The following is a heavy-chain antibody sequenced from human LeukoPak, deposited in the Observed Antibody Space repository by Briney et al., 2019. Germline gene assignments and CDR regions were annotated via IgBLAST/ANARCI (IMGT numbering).Heavy chain of an antibody. D-gene: IGHD3-9*01. CDR1: GGSFSGYY. V-gene: IGHV4-34*01. J-gene: IGHJ4*02. CDR2: INHSGST. Sequence: SETLSLTCAVYGGSFSGYYWSWIRQPPGKGLEWIGEINHSGSTNYNPSLKSRVTISVDTSKNQFSLKLSSVTAADTAVYYCARADYDILTGRYWGSNFWGQGTLVTVSS. CDR3: ARADYDILTGRYWGSNF.